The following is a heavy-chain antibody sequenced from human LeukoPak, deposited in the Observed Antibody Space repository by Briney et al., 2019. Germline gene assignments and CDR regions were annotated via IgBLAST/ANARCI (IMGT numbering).Heavy chain of an antibody. J-gene: IGHJ6*02. D-gene: IGHD3-10*01. Sequence: NPSETLSLTCTVSGGSISSSSYYWGWIRQPPGKGLEWIGSIYYSGSTYYNPSLKSRVTISVDTSKNQFSLKLSSVTAADTAVYYCARQGMVRGVLNYYYGTDVWGQGTTVTVSS. CDR1: GGSISSSSYY. V-gene: IGHV4-39*01. CDR2: IYYSGST. CDR3: ARQGMVRGVLNYYYGTDV.